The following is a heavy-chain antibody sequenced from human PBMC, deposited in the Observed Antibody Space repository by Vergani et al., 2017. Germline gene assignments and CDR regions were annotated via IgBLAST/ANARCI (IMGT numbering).Heavy chain of an antibody. D-gene: IGHD3-10*01. CDR2: MNPNSGNT. J-gene: IGHJ6*02. V-gene: IGHV1-8*01. CDR1: GYTFTSYD. Sequence: QVQLVQSGAEVKKPGASVKVSCKASGYTFTSYDINWVRQATGQGLEWMGWMNPNSGNTGYAQKFQGRVTMTRNTSISTAYMELSSLRSEDTAVYYCARLIWFGDPAEGDYYYGMDVWGQGTTVTVSS. CDR3: ARLIWFGDPAEGDYYYGMDV.